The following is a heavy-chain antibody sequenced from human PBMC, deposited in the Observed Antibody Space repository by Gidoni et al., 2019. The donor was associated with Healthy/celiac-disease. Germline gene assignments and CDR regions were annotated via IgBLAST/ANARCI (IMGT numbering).Heavy chain of an antibody. J-gene: IGHJ5*02. CDR1: GFTFRSYW. CDR2: IKQDGSEK. D-gene: IGHD6-19*01. Sequence: EVQLVESGGGLVQPGGSLRLSCAASGFTFRSYWMSWVRQAPGKGLEWVANIKQDGSEKYYVDSVKGRFTISRDNAKNSLYLQMNSLRAEDTAVYYCARFTGYSSGWYRNWFDPWGQGTLVTVSS. V-gene: IGHV3-7*03. CDR3: ARFTGYSSGWYRNWFDP.